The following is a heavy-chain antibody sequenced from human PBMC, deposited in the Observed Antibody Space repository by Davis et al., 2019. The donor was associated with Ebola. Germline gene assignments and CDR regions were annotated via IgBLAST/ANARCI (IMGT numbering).Heavy chain of an antibody. D-gene: IGHD3-10*01. V-gene: IGHV5-10-1*01. CDR2: IDPSDSYT. J-gene: IGHJ4*02. Sequence: KVSCKASGYTFTSYWISWVRQMPGKGLEWMGRIDPSDSYTNYSPSFQGHVTISADKSISTAYLQWSSLKASDTAMYYCARHQYYYGSGSYRGFDYWGQGTLVTVSS. CDR3: ARHQYYYGSGSYRGFDY. CDR1: GYTFTSYW.